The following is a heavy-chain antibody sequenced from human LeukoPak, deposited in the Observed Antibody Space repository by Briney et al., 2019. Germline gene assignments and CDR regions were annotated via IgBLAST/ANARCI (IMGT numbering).Heavy chain of an antibody. V-gene: IGHV1-46*01. Sequence: ASVKVSCKASGYTFTSYYMHWVRQAPGQGLEWMGIINPSGGSTSYAQKFQGRVTMTRDTSTSTVYMELSSLRSEDTGVYYCARGPMVRGVYMNWFDPWGQGTMVTVSS. CDR3: ARGPMVRGVYMNWFDP. J-gene: IGHJ5*02. CDR2: INPSGGST. D-gene: IGHD3-10*01. CDR1: GYTFTSYY.